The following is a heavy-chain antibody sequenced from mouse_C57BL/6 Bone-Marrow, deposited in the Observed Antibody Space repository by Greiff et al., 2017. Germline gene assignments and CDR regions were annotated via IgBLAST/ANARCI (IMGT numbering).Heavy chain of an antibody. CDR1: GVDFSRYW. D-gene: IGHD1-1*01. V-gene: IGHV4-1*01. CDR2: INPDSSTI. J-gene: IGHJ1*03. Sequence: ATGGVDFSRYWMSWVRRAPGKGLEWIGEINPDSSTINYAPSLKDKFIISRDNAKNTLYLQMSKVRSEDTALYYCARSDYYGSSPYWYFDVWGTGTTVTVSS. CDR3: ARSDYYGSSPYWYFDV.